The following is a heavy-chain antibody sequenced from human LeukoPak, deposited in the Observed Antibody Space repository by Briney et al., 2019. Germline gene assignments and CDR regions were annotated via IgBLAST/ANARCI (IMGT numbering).Heavy chain of an antibody. CDR2: ISGSGGST. CDR3: ARDNVLLWFGEPDGMDV. CDR1: GFIFSSYA. Sequence: GGSLRLSCAASGFIFSSYAMSWVRQAPGKGLEWVSAISGSGGSTYYADSVKGRFTISRDNAKNTLYLQMNSLRAEDTAVYYCARDNVLLWFGEPDGMDVWGQGTTVTVSS. D-gene: IGHD3-10*01. V-gene: IGHV3-23*01. J-gene: IGHJ6*02.